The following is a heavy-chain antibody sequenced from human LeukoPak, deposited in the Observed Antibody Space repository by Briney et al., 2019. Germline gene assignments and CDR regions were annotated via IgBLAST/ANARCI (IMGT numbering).Heavy chain of an antibody. V-gene: IGHV4-39*07. CDR3: ARGRDYRNYFDY. J-gene: IGHJ4*02. D-gene: IGHD4-11*01. Sequence: SETLSLTCTVSGGSISSSSYYWGWIRQPPGKGLEWIGSIYYSGSTYYNPSLKSRVTISVDTSKNQFSLKLSSVTAADTAVYYCARGRDYRNYFDYWGQGTLVTVSS. CDR1: GGSISSSSYY. CDR2: IYYSGST.